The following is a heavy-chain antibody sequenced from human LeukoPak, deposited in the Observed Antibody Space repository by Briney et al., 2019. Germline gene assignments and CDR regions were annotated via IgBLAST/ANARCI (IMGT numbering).Heavy chain of an antibody. Sequence: GGSLRLSCAASGFYFSSNWMHWVRHAPGQGLVWVSRIKGDGISTNYADSVKGRFTISRDIAKNTLYLQMNSLRAEDTGVYYCAKDHYWSIDYWGRGTLVTVSS. D-gene: IGHD3-3*01. CDR2: IKGDGIST. CDR3: AKDHYWSIDY. CDR1: GFYFSSNW. J-gene: IGHJ4*02. V-gene: IGHV3-74*01.